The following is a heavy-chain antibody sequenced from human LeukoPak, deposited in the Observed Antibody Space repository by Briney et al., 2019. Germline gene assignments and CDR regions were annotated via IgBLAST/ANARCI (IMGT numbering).Heavy chain of an antibody. Sequence: SVKVSCKASGFTFTSSAMQWVRQARGQRLEGIGWIVVGSGNTNYAQKFQERVTITRDMSASTAYMELSSLRSEDTAVYYCAADANCSGGSCYSGGAFDIWGQGTMVTVSS. CDR1: GFTFTSSA. D-gene: IGHD2-15*01. CDR3: AADANCSGGSCYSGGAFDI. CDR2: IVVGSGNT. J-gene: IGHJ3*02. V-gene: IGHV1-58*02.